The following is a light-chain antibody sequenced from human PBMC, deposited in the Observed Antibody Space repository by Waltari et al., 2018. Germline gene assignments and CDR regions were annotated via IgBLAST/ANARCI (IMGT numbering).Light chain of an antibody. J-gene: IGLJ3*02. CDR1: SSNIGSNF. V-gene: IGLV1-47*01. CDR3: APWDDSLSGPGV. CDR2: RNN. Sequence: QSVLTQPPSASGTPGQRVTISCSGSSSNIGSNFVYWYQQLPGTAPKLLSYRNNQRPSGVPDGFSGSKSGTSASLAISGLRSEDEADYYCAPWDDSLSGPGVFGGGTKLTVL.